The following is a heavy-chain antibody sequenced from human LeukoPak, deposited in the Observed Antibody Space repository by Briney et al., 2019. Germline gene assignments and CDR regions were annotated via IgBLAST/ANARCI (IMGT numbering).Heavy chain of an antibody. CDR1: GFTVSSNY. V-gene: IGHV3-53*01. Sequence: GGSLRLSCAASGFTVSSNYMSWVRQAPGKGLEWVSVIYSGGSTYYADSVKGRFTISRDNSKNTLYLQMNSLRAEDTAVYYCAKTAPAAIYWFDPWGQGTLVTVSS. CDR2: IYSGGST. J-gene: IGHJ5*02. D-gene: IGHD2-2*02. CDR3: AKTAPAAIYWFDP.